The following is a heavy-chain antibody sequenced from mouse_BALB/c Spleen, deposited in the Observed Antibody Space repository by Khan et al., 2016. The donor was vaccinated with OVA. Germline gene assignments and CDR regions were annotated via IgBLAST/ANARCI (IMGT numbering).Heavy chain of an antibody. D-gene: IGHD2-14*01. CDR2: IKTYTGEP. CDR3: ARWVRGIAH. V-gene: IGHV9-3-1*01. J-gene: IGHJ2*01. Sequence: QIQLVQSGPELKKPGETVKISCKASGYSFTNYGVNWVKQAPGKDLKWMGWIKTYTGEPTYADDFKGRFAFTLETSSSIAYLQINNLKNADTAKYCCARWVRGIAHWGQGTTLTVSS. CDR1: GYSFTNYG.